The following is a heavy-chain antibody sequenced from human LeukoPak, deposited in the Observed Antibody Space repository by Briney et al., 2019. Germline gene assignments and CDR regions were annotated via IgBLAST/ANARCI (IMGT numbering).Heavy chain of an antibody. Sequence: PSETLSLTCSVSGGSISGYYWSWIRQPPGKGLEWIGYIYYTGSTNYNPSLTSRVTISVDTSRNQFSLKLSSVTAADTAVYYCARVQGILAKVPTLWFDPWGQGTLVTVSS. V-gene: IGHV4-59*01. CDR2: IYYTGST. CDR1: GGSISGYY. CDR3: ARVQGILAKVPTLWFDP. J-gene: IGHJ5*02. D-gene: IGHD5-12*01.